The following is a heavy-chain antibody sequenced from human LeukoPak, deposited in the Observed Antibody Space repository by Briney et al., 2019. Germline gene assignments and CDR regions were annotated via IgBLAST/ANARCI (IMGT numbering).Heavy chain of an antibody. Sequence: PGGSLRLSCAASGFSFSDAWLSWVRQIPGKGREWVVRIESKTDGGTTDYAAPVKGRLTISRADSTNTLYLQMNSLKSEDTAVYYCTTYGSGRKFDYWGQGILVTVSS. D-gene: IGHD3-10*01. CDR2: IESKTDGGTT. CDR3: TTYGSGRKFDY. CDR1: GFSFSDAW. V-gene: IGHV3-15*04. J-gene: IGHJ4*02.